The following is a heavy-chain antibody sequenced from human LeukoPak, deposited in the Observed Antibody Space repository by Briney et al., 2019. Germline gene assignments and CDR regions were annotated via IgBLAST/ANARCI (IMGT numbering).Heavy chain of an antibody. J-gene: IGHJ5*02. CDR2: IIPMFGSA. D-gene: IGHD6-25*01. CDR1: GGTFSNYA. V-gene: IGHV1-69*05. CDR3: VRRQALRGRHRAFDP. Sequence: ASVKVSCEASGGTFSNYAISWVRQAPGQGFEWLGGIIPMFGSAKYAQKFQGRVTITTDESTTTAYMDLISLISEDTAVYYCVRRQALRGRHRAFDPWGQGTLVTVSS.